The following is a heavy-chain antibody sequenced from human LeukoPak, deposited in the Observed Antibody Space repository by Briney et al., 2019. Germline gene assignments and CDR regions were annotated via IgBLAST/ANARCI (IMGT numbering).Heavy chain of an antibody. D-gene: IGHD3-10*01. CDR3: ATFTVRRVINI. CDR1: GFTFSNTW. Sequence: GGSLRLSCAASGFTFSNTWMNWVRQAPGKGLEWVGRIQSKTDGGTTEYAAPVKGRFTISRDDSKTTIYLQMNSLKTEDTAVYFCATFTVRRVINIWGQGTLVTVSS. V-gene: IGHV3-15*01. CDR2: IQSKTDGGTT. J-gene: IGHJ4*02.